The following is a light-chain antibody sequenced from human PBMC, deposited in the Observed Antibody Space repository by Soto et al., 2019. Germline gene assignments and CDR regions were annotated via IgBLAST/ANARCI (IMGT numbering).Light chain of an antibody. Sequence: DIQMTQSPSSLSASVGDTVTMTCQASQDISHYLNWYQQKPGKALKLLIYDASNLHPGVPSRFSGSGSGTEFTLTISSLQLDDFATYYCQHYNSYSEAFGQGTKVDIK. CDR2: DAS. J-gene: IGKJ1*01. CDR3: QHYNSYSEA. CDR1: QDISHY. V-gene: IGKV1-33*01.